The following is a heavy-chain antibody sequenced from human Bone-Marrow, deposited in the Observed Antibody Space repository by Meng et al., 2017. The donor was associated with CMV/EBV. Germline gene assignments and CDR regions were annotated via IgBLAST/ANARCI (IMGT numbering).Heavy chain of an antibody. CDR3: AKDIRYSSGLSRISGFDY. V-gene: IGHV3-9*01. J-gene: IGHJ4*02. D-gene: IGHD6-19*01. CDR1: GFTFDDYA. CDR2: ISWNSGSI. Sequence: GGSLRLSCAASGFTFDDYAMHWVRHAPGEGLEWVSGISWNSGSIGYADSVKGRFTISRDNAKNSLYLQMNSLRAEDTALYYCAKDIRYSSGLSRISGFDYWGQGTLVTVSS.